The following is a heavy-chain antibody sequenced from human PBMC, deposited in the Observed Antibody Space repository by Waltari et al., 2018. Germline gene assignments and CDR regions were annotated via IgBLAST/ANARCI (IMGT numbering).Heavy chain of an antibody. D-gene: IGHD3-3*01. Sequence: QVQLVQSGAEVKKPGSSVKVSCKASGGTFSSYAISWVRQAPGQGLEWMGGIIPIFGTANYAQKFQGRVTITTDESTSTAYMELSSLRSEDTAVYYCARSPTSFGVVRATYYYYYMDVWGKGTTVTVSS. CDR2: IIPIFGTA. V-gene: IGHV1-69*05. J-gene: IGHJ6*03. CDR3: ARSPTSFGVVRATYYYYYMDV. CDR1: GGTFSSYA.